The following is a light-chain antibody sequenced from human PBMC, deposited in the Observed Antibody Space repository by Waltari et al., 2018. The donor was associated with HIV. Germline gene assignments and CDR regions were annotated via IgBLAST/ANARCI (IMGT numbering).Light chain of an antibody. CDR2: QVS. CDR1: HTLVYSAGNTY. J-gene: IGKJ2*01. Sequence: DVVMTQSPLSLPVTLGQPASISCRSSHTLVYSAGNTYLTWFHQRPGQSPRRLIYQVSIRDSGVPDRFSGGGSGTDFTLRINRVEAEDVGLYFCMQGAHWPYTFGQGTKLEI. V-gene: IGKV2-30*01. CDR3: MQGAHWPYT.